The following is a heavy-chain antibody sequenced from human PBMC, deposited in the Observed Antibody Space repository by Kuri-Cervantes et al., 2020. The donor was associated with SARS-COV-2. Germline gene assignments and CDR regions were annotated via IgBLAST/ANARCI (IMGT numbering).Heavy chain of an antibody. D-gene: IGHD3-3*01. J-gene: IGHJ4*02. CDR3: AKDPYDFWSGYYLYYFDY. Sequence: GESLKISCAASGLTFSSFAMSWVRQAPGKGLEWVSAISGSGGSTYYADFVKGRFTISRDNSKNTLYLQMNNLRAEDTAVYYWAKDPYDFWSGYYLYYFDYWGQGTLVTVSS. V-gene: IGHV3-23*01. CDR1: GLTFSSFA. CDR2: ISGSGGST.